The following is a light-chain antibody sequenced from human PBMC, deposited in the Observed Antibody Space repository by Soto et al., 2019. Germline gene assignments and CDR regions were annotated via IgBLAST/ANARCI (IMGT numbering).Light chain of an antibody. CDR1: QSISSNY. CDR2: GAS. V-gene: IGKV3-20*01. Sequence: EIVLTQSAGTLSMYPGERATLSCRASQSISSNYLAWYQQKPGQAPRLLIYGASSRATGIPDRFSGSGSGTDFTLTISRLEAEDFAVYYCQQYGSSPRTFGQGTKVEFK. CDR3: QQYGSSPRT. J-gene: IGKJ1*01.